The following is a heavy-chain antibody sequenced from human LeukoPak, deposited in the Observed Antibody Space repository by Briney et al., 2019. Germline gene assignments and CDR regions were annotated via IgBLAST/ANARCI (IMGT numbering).Heavy chain of an antibody. D-gene: IGHD1-1*01. CDR3: ASGTTGNDNFDY. CDR2: INPDSGGT. CDR1: GYTFTGYY. J-gene: IGHJ4*02. V-gene: IGHV1-2*02. Sequence: GASVTVSCKASGYTFTGYYMHWVRQAPGQGLEWMGWINPDSGGTNYAQKFQGRVTMTRDTSISTAYMELSRLTSDDTAVYYCASGTTGNDNFDYWGQGTLVTVSS.